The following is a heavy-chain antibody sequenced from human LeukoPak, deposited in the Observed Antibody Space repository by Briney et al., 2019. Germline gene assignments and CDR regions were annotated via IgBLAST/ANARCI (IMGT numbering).Heavy chain of an antibody. CDR2: IYYSGTT. J-gene: IGHJ4*02. CDR1: SDSINKYF. Sequence: PSETLSLTCNVSSDSINKYFWSWIRQPPGKGLQWIGYIYYSGTTKYNPSLKSRVAMSIDTSKNQFSLNLTSVSAADTAIYYCARERHDLWSAYHLDSWGQGTLVTVSS. CDR3: ARERHDLWSAYHLDS. D-gene: IGHD3-3*01. V-gene: IGHV4-59*01.